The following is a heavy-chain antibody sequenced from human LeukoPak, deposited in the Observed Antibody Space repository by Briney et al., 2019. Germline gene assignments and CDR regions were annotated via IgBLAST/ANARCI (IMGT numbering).Heavy chain of an antibody. CDR2: ISYDGSNK. D-gene: IGHD3-10*01. Sequence: GGSLRLFCAASGFTFSSYAMHWVRQAPGKGLEWVAVISYDGSNKYYADSVKGRFTISRDNSKNTLYLQMNSLRAEDTAVYYCARERLWFGELLFYFDYWGQGTLVTVSS. CDR1: GFTFSSYA. V-gene: IGHV3-30*04. CDR3: ARERLWFGELLFYFDY. J-gene: IGHJ4*02.